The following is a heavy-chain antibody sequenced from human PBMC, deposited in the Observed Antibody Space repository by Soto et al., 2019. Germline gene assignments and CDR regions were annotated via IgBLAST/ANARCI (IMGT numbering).Heavy chain of an antibody. D-gene: IGHD3-10*01. CDR3: ARTITMVRGVITYRMDV. Sequence: AAVKVSCKASGYTFTSYGISWVRQAPGQGLEWMGWISAYNGNTNYAQKLQGRVTMTTDTSTSTAYMELRSLRSDDTAVYYCARTITMVRGVITYRMDVWGQGSTVTVSS. V-gene: IGHV1-18*01. J-gene: IGHJ6*02. CDR1: GYTFTSYG. CDR2: ISAYNGNT.